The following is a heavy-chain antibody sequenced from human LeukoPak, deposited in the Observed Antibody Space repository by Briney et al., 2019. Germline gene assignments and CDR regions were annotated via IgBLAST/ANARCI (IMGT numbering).Heavy chain of an antibody. CDR2: IYTSGST. CDR3: AREGYCSSTSCYRHYYYYGMDV. J-gene: IGHJ6*02. CDR1: GGSISSYY. V-gene: IGHV4-4*07. D-gene: IGHD2-2*01. Sequence: PSETLSLTCTVSGGSISSYYWSWIRQPPGKGLEWIGRIYTSGSTNYNPSLKSRVTMSVDTSKNQFSLKLSSVTAADTAVYYCAREGYCSSTSCYRHYYYYGMDVWGQGTTVTVSS.